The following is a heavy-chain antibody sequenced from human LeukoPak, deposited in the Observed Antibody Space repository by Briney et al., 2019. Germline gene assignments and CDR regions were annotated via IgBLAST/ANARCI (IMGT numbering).Heavy chain of an antibody. CDR2: ISRNSGSI. J-gene: IGHJ4*02. CDR1: GXXFDDXA. CDR3: AKALSYYSDSSGPVN. D-gene: IGHD3-22*01. V-gene: IGHV3-9*01. Sequence: RXXCAXXGXXFDDXAXXWVRQAPGKGLEWVSGISRNSGSIGYADSVKGRFTISRDNAKNSLYLQMNSLRAEDTALYYCAKALSYYSDSSGPVNWGQGTLVTVSS.